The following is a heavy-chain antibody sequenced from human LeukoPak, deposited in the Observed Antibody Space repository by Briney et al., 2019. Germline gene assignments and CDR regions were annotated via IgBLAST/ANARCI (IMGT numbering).Heavy chain of an antibody. CDR1: GFTFSSYS. J-gene: IGHJ3*02. CDR3: ARGYGSGWYGHDAFDI. CDR2: ISSSSSTI. Sequence: PGGSLRLSCAASGFTFSSYSMNWVRQAPGKGLEWVSYISSSSSTIYYADSVKGRFTISRDNAKNSLYLQMNSLRAEDTAVYYCARGYGSGWYGHDAFDIWGQGTMVTISS. V-gene: IGHV3-48*01. D-gene: IGHD6-19*01.